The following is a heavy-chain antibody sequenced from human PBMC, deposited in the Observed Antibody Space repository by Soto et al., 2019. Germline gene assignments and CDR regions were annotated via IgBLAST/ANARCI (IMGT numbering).Heavy chain of an antibody. CDR1: GFTVSSNY. CDR2: IYSGGST. CDR3: ARGLNWNFVYYYYGMDV. V-gene: IGHV3-53*01. J-gene: IGHJ6*02. D-gene: IGHD1-7*01. Sequence: GGSLRLSCAASGFTVSSNYMSWVRQAPGKGLEWVSVIYSGGSTYYADSVKGRFTISRDNSKNTLYLQMNSLRAEDTAVYYCARGLNWNFVYYYYGMDVWGQGTTVTVSS.